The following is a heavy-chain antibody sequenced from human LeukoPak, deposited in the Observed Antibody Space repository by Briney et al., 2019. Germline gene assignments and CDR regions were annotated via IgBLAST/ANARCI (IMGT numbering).Heavy chain of an antibody. CDR1: GYSFANYW. J-gene: IGHJ4*02. CDR3: ASPYYYDSSGYNQLDY. D-gene: IGHD3-22*01. V-gene: IGHV5-10-1*01. CDR2: IDPSDSYT. Sequence: GESLKISCKGSGYSFANYWIGWVRQMPGKGLEWMGRIDPSDSYTNYSPSFQGHVTISADKSISTAYLQWSSLKASDTAMYYCASPYYYDSSGYNQLDYWGQGTLVTVSS.